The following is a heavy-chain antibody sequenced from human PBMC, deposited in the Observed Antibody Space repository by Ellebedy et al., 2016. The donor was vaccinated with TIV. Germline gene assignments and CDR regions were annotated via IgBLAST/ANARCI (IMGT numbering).Heavy chain of an antibody. D-gene: IGHD3-22*01. V-gene: IGHV3-74*01. Sequence: PGGSLRLSCAASGFTFSGYWMHWVRQAPGKGLVWVSRINSDGSSTSFADSVTGRFTVSRDNSKNTLYLQMNSLRAEDTAVYYCALFYYDTSGYTDSFGYWGQGTLVTVSS. CDR3: ALFYYDTSGYTDSFGY. CDR1: GFTFSGYW. CDR2: INSDGSST. J-gene: IGHJ4*02.